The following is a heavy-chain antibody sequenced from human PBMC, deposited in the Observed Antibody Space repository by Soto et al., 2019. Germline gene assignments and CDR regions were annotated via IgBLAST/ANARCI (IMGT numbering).Heavy chain of an antibody. CDR1: GASMNRYH. CDR2: IHSSGST. Sequence: SETLSLTCTVSGASMNRYHWSWIRQPAGKGLEWIGHIHSSGSTNYNPSLKSRVTMSVDTSKNQFSLRLMSLTAADTAVYYCARDQGVAAAGITWFDPWGQGSLVTVSS. V-gene: IGHV4-4*07. J-gene: IGHJ5*02. D-gene: IGHD6-13*01. CDR3: ARDQGVAAAGITWFDP.